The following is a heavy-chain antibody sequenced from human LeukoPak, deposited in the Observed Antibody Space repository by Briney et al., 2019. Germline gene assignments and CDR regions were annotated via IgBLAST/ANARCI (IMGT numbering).Heavy chain of an antibody. CDR3: ATSYYYGSGSYYKGAFDY. CDR2: ISSSSSTI. D-gene: IGHD3-10*01. Sequence: GGSLRLSCAASGFTFSSDSMNWVRQAPGKGLEWVSYISSSSSTIYYADSVKGRFTISRDNAKNSLYLQMNSLRAEDTAVYYCATSYYYGSGSYYKGAFDYWGQGTLVTVSS. J-gene: IGHJ4*02. CDR1: GFTFSSDS. V-gene: IGHV3-48*04.